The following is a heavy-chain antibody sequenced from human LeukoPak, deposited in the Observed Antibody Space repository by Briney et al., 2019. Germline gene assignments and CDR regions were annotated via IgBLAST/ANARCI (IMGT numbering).Heavy chain of an antibody. CDR2: ITSTSSYI. CDR3: ARDPYSGSYGDYYYYYMDV. CDR1: GFPFSTYW. D-gene: IGHD1-26*01. Sequence: GGSLRLSCAASGFPFSTYWMSWVRQAPGKGLEWVSSITSTSSYIYYADSVKGRFTISRDNAKSSLYLQMNSLRDEDTAVYYCARDPYSGSYGDYYYYYMDVWGKGTTVTISS. J-gene: IGHJ6*03. V-gene: IGHV3-21*01.